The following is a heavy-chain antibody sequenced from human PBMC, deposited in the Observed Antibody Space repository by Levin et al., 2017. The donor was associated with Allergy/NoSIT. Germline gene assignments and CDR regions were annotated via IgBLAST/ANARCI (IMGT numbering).Heavy chain of an antibody. V-gene: IGHV1-2*02. CDR3: ARVQNAPVAGGGYYYYGMDV. D-gene: IGHD6-19*01. CDR2: INPNSGGT. Sequence: PGGSLRLSCKASGSTFTGYYMHWVRQAPGQGLEWMGWINPNSGGTNYAQKFQGRVTMTRDTSISTAYMELSRLRADDTAVYYCARVQNAPVAGGGYYYYGMDVWGQGTTVTVSS. J-gene: IGHJ6*02. CDR1: GSTFTGYY.